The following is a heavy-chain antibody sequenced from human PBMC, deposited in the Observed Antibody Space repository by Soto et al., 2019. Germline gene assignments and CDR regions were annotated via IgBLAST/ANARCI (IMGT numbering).Heavy chain of an antibody. D-gene: IGHD3-16*01. V-gene: IGHV4-31*03. Sequence: SETLSLTCTVSGASINNGGYYWNWIRQLPGEGLEWIGYIHYSGSTYYNPSLKSRVSISADTSKNQFSLRLSLVTAADTAVYYCARDLTTTYAHYGLDVWGQGTTVTVSS. J-gene: IGHJ6*02. CDR2: IHYSGST. CDR3: ARDLTTTYAHYGLDV. CDR1: GASINNGGYY.